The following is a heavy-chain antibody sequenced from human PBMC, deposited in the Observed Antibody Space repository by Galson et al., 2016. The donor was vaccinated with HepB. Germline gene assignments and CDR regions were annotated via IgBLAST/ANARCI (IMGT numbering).Heavy chain of an antibody. V-gene: IGHV3-23*01. CDR3: AQDPELDTVHLPHADAFDI. D-gene: IGHD1-1*01. CDR1: GFTLRSYA. J-gene: IGHJ3*02. Sequence: SLRLSCAASGFTLRSYAMSWVRQAPGKGLEWVSAISGSGGSTYYADSVKGRFTISRDNPKNTLYLQMNSLRAEDTAVYHCAQDPELDTVHLPHADAFDIWGQGTMVTVSS. CDR2: ISGSGGST.